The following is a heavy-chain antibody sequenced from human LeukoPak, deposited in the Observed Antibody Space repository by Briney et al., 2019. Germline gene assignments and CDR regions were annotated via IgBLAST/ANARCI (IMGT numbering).Heavy chain of an antibody. D-gene: IGHD1-26*01. CDR2: MKDDGNEI. CDR1: GFTFKNYR. Sequence: GGPLRLSCTASGFTFKNYRMTWVRQAPGKGLEWVASMKDDGNEIQYVDSVKGRFTISRDKAKNSLYLQMNNLRAEDTAVYYCARNRATNDYWGQGTMVTVSS. V-gene: IGHV3-7*01. CDR3: ARNRATNDY. J-gene: IGHJ4*02.